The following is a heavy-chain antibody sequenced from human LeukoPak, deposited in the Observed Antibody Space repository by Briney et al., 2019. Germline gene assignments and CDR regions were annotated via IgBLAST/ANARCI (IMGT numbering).Heavy chain of an antibody. CDR1: GFTFSSNY. CDR3: ARTWESWRRSICSHWYFEV. J-gene: IGHJ2*01. Sequence: PGGSLRLSCAASGFTFSSNYMSWVRQAPAKGLELVSVIYSGGSTYYSDSVKGRFTISRDNSKNTLYLEMNSLRAEDPAAYYCARTWESWRRSICSHWYFEVWGGGTVVSVSS. V-gene: IGHV3-66*02. D-gene: IGHD1-26*01. CDR2: IYSGGST.